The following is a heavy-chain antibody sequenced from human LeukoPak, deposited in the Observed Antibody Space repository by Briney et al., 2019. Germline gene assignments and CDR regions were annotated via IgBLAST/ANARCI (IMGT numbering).Heavy chain of an antibody. Sequence: SQTLSLTCTVSGGSISSGDYYWSWIRQPPGKGLEWIGYIYYSGSTYYNPSLKSRLTISVDTSKNQFSLKLSSVTAADTAVYYCARGRRITIFGVVPGVFDYWGQGTLVTVSS. D-gene: IGHD3-3*01. CDR2: IYYSGST. J-gene: IGHJ4*02. CDR3: ARGRRITIFGVVPGVFDY. CDR1: GGSISSGDYY. V-gene: IGHV4-30-4*08.